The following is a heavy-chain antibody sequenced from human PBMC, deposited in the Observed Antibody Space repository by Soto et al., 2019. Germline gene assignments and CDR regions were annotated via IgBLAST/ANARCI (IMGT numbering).Heavy chain of an antibody. J-gene: IGHJ4*02. Sequence: SETLCLTCAVYGGSFSGYYWSWIRQPPGKGLEWIGEINHSGSTNYNPSLKSRVTISVDTSKNQFSLKLSSVTAADTAVYYCARIPPYSFDYWCPGTLVTVAS. CDR1: GGSFSGYY. CDR3: ARIPPYSFDY. V-gene: IGHV4-34*01. CDR2: INHSGST.